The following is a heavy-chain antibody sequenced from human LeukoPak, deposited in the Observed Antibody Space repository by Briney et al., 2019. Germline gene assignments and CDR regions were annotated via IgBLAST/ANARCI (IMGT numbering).Heavy chain of an antibody. Sequence: PGGSLRLSCAASGFTFSSFWMSWVRQAPGKGLEWVANIKQDGSAKFYVDSVKGRFTISRDNAKNSLYLQMNSLRAEEPAVYNCATAHDNCGCDWGQGTLVTVSS. CDR2: IKQDGSAK. CDR1: GFTFSSFW. D-gene: IGHD3-22*01. V-gene: IGHV3-7*01. J-gene: IGHJ4*02. CDR3: ATAHDNCGCD.